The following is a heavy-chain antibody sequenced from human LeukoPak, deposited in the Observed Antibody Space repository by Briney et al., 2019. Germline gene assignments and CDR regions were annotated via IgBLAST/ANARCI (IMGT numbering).Heavy chain of an antibody. CDR2: IYPGSSDS. Sequence: GESLKICCKGSGYNFITYWICFGRQTPGEGLELVGIIYPGSSDSRYSPSFRGQVSFSADKTISTAYLKWSSLKASDTAMYYCARHRVDINSPRGMDVWGQGTTVTVSS. J-gene: IGHJ6*02. CDR1: GYNFITYW. V-gene: IGHV5-51*01. CDR3: ARHRVDINSPRGMDV. D-gene: IGHD1-1*01.